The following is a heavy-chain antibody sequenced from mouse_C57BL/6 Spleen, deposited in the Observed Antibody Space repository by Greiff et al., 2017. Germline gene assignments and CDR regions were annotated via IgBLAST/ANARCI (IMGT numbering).Heavy chain of an antibody. V-gene: IGHV1-42*01. D-gene: IGHD1-1*01. CDR3: ARQTTVVDSYFDY. CDR2: INPSTGGT. Sequence: EVKLQQSGPELVKPGASVKISCKASGYSFTGYYMNWVKQSPEKSLEWIGEINPSTGGTTYNQKFKAKATLTVDKSSSTAYMQLKSLTSEDSAVYYCARQTTVVDSYFDYWGQGTTLTVSS. J-gene: IGHJ2*01. CDR1: GYSFTGYY.